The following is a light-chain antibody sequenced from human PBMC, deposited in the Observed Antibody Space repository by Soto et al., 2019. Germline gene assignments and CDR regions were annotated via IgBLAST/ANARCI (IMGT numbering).Light chain of an antibody. J-gene: IGKJ2*01. Sequence: DIVMTQSPDSLAVSLGERATINCKSSQSVLYSSNNKNYLAWYQQKPGQPPKLLIYWAFTRESGVPDRFRGSGSGTDFTLTISRLQAEDVAVYYCQQYYGTPLTFGQGTTLEIK. CDR1: QSVLYSSNNKNY. CDR3: QQYYGTPLT. V-gene: IGKV4-1*01. CDR2: WAF.